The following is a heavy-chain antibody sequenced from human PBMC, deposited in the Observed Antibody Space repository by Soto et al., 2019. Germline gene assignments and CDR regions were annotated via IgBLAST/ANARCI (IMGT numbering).Heavy chain of an antibody. D-gene: IGHD6-19*01. CDR3: ARDAKWLAFFAY. CDR1: GFTFSSYG. CDR2: ISYDGGSQ. V-gene: IGHV3-30*03. J-gene: IGHJ4*02. Sequence: QVQLVESGGGVVQPGRSLRLSCAASGFTFSSYGMHWVRQAPGKGLEWMAVISYDGGSQYYADSVKGRFTISRDNSKNTLYLQMNSLRAEDTAVYYCARDAKWLAFFAYWGQGTLVTVSS.